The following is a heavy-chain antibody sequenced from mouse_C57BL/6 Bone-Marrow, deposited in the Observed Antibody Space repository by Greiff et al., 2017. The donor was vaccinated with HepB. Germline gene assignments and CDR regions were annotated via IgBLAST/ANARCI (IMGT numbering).Heavy chain of an antibody. CDR2: IWSGGST. CDR3: ARNSGLRFAY. Sequence: VQLQQSGPGLVQPSQSLSITCPVSGFSLTSYGVHWVRQSPGKGLEWLGVIWSGGSTDYNAAFISRLSISKDNSKSQVFFKMNSLQADDTAIYYCARNSGLRFAYWGQGTLVTVSA. D-gene: IGHD2-2*01. J-gene: IGHJ3*01. CDR1: GFSLTSYG. V-gene: IGHV2-2*01.